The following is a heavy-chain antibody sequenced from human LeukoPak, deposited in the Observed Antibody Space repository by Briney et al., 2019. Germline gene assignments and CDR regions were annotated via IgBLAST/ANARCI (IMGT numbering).Heavy chain of an antibody. V-gene: IGHV1-46*01. CDR1: GYTFTSYD. CDR2: INPSSGST. Sequence: ASVKVSCKASGYTFTSYDIHWVRQAPGQGPEWMGIINPSSGSTSYAQTFQGRVTLTTDTSTGTVFMDLSSLRSEDTAVYYCARDGGYTYGYDYWGQGSLVTVSS. CDR3: ARDGGYTYGYDY. D-gene: IGHD5-18*01. J-gene: IGHJ4*02.